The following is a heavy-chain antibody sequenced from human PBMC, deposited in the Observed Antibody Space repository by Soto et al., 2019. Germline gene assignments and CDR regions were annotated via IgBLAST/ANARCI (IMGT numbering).Heavy chain of an antibody. Sequence: PSETLSLTCTVSGGSISGYNWSWIRQPPGPGMGRIGKINHSGSTNYNPSLKSRVTISVDTSKNQFSLKLSSVTAADTAVYYCARRNYGSGSYRYSYYYYYGMDVWGQGTTVTVSS. CDR2: INHSGST. V-gene: IGHV4-34*01. D-gene: IGHD3-10*01. J-gene: IGHJ6*02. CDR3: ARRNYGSGSYRYSYYYYYGMDV. CDR1: GGSISGYN.